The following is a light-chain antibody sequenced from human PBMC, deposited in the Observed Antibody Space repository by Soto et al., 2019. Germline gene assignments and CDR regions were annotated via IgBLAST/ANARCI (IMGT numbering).Light chain of an antibody. CDR1: QSISSW. V-gene: IGKV1-5*01. CDR2: DAS. CDR3: QQYNSYSLT. Sequence: DIQMTQSPSTLSASVGDRVTITCRASQSISSWLAWYQQKPGKAPKLLIYDASSLESGVPSRFSGSGSGTEFTITISRLQPDDFATYYCQQYNSYSLTFGQGTKVEIK. J-gene: IGKJ1*01.